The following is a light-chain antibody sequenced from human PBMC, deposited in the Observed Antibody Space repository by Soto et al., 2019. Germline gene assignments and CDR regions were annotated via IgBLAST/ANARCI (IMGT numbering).Light chain of an antibody. Sequence: DIQVTQSPSSLSASVGDRVTITCRASQDISSRLAWYQRKAEKAPKSLIYAASRLQDWVPSRFSGSGSGTEFTLTINSLQPEDVATYYCQQYKTYPITFGQGTRLEIK. CDR1: QDISSR. J-gene: IGKJ5*01. V-gene: IGKV1D-16*01. CDR2: AAS. CDR3: QQYKTYPIT.